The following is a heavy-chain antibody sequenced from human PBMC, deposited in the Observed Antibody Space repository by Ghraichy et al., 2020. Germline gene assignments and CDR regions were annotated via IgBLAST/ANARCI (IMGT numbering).Heavy chain of an antibody. V-gene: IGHV3-21*01. CDR1: GFTFSSYS. J-gene: IGHJ4*02. CDR3: ARDISIYDSSGYLYYFDY. Sequence: GGSLRLSCAASGFTFSSYSMNWVRQAPGKGLEWVSSISSSSSYIYYADSVKGRFTISRDNAKNSLYLQMNSLRAEDTAVYYCARDISIYDSSGYLYYFDYWGQGTLVTVSS. D-gene: IGHD3-22*01. CDR2: ISSSSSYI.